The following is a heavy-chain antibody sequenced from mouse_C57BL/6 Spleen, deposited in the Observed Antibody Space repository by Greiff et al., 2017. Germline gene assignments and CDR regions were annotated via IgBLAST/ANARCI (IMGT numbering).Heavy chain of an antibody. CDR2: IYPGGGYT. V-gene: IGHV1-63*01. D-gene: IGHD1-1*01. Sequence: QVQLQQSGAELVRPGTSVKMSCKASGYTFTNYWIGWAKQRPGHGLEWIGDIYPGGGYTNYNEKFKGKATLTADKSSSTAYMQFSSLTSEDSAIYYGARWGYGSSYYFDYWGQGTTLTVSS. J-gene: IGHJ2*01. CDR1: GYTFTNYW. CDR3: ARWGYGSSYYFDY.